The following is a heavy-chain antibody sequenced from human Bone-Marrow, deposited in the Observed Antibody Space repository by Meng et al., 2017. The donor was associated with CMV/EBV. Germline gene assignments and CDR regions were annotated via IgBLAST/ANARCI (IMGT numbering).Heavy chain of an antibody. CDR1: GFTFSDYY. Sequence: GGSLRLSCAASGFTFSDYYMSWIRQAPGKGLEWVSYISSSSSTIYYADSVKGRFTISRDNAKNSLYLQMNSLRAEDTAVYYCARQSGNPRVYYYYYGMDVWGQGTTVTVSS. V-gene: IGHV3-11*04. D-gene: IGHD1-26*01. CDR2: ISSSSSTI. CDR3: ARQSGNPRVYYYYYGMDV. J-gene: IGHJ6*02.